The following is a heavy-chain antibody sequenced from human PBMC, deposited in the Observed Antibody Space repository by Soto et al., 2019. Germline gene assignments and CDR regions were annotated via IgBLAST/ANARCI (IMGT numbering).Heavy chain of an antibody. D-gene: IGHD1-26*01. Sequence: SETLSLTCTVSGGSISSYYWSWIRQPPGKGLEWIGYIYYSGSTNYNPSLKSRVTISVDTSKNQFSLKLSSVTAADTAVYYCARHGKYPNWFAPWGQGTLVTVSS. J-gene: IGHJ5*02. V-gene: IGHV4-59*08. CDR3: ARHGKYPNWFAP. CDR1: GGSISSYY. CDR2: IYYSGST.